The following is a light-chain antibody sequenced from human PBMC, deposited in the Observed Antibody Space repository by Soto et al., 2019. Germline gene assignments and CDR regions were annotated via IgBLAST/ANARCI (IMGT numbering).Light chain of an antibody. Sequence: DIQMTQSPSSVSASVGETVTLTCRASQDISTWVAWYQQKPGKAPELLIYGASTLQSGVPSRFTGSGSGTEFTLTISSLQSEDFATYYCQQYYRFPYTFGQGTKLEIK. V-gene: IGKV1-12*01. CDR1: QDISTW. CDR2: GAS. J-gene: IGKJ2*01. CDR3: QQYYRFPYT.